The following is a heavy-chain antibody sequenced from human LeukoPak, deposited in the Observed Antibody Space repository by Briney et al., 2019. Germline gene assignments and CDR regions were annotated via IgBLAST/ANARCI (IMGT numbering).Heavy chain of an antibody. V-gene: IGHV4-59*12. CDR2: IYYSGST. CDR1: GGSISSYY. D-gene: IGHD3-10*01. Sequence: SETLSLTCTVSGGSISSYYWSWIRQPPGKGLEWIGYIYYSGSTNYNPSLKSRVTISVDTSKNQFSLKLSSVTAADTAVYYCARVLGGIPLYYFDDWGQGTLVTVS. J-gene: IGHJ4*02. CDR3: ARVLGGIPLYYFDD.